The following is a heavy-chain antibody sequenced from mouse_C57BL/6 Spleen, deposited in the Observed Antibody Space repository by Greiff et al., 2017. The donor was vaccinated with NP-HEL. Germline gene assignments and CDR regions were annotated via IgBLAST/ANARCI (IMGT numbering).Heavy chain of an antibody. CDR2: INPSTGGT. CDR3: ASPYSNYGTWFAY. D-gene: IGHD2-5*01. V-gene: IGHV1-42*01. J-gene: IGHJ3*01. CDR1: GYSFTGYY. Sequence: EVQLQQSGPELVKPGASVKISCKASGYSFTGYYMNWVKQSPEKSLEWIGEINPSTGGTTYNQKFKAKATLTVDKSSSTAYMQLKSLTSEDSAVYCCASPYSNYGTWFAYWGQGTLVTVSA.